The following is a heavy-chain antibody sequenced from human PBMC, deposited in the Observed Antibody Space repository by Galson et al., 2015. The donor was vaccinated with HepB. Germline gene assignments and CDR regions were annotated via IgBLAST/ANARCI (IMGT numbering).Heavy chain of an antibody. CDR2: IIPIYGTA. Sequence: SVKVSCKASGGNFYSYAISWVRQAPGQGLEWMGVIIPIYGTANYAEKFQGRVTITADESTSTAYMELSSLRSEDTALYYCAKSTGGSYRPFDCWGQGTLVTVSS. V-gene: IGHV1-69*13. CDR1: GGNFYSYA. D-gene: IGHD3-16*02. J-gene: IGHJ4*02. CDR3: AKSTGGSYRPFDC.